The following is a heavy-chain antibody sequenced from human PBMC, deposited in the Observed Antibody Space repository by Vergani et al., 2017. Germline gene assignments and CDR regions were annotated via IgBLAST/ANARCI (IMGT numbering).Heavy chain of an antibody. CDR2: IYTSGST. CDR3: ARGRGSGRGYFDY. D-gene: IGHD3-10*01. V-gene: IGHV4-61*02. CDR1: GGSISSGSYY. Sequence: QVQLQQWGAGLLKPSETLSLTCAVSGGSISSGSYYWSWIRQPAGKGLEWIGRIYTSGSTNYNPSLKSRVTISVDTSKNQFSLKLSSVTAADTAVYYCARGRGSGRGYFDYWGQGTLVTVSS. J-gene: IGHJ4*02.